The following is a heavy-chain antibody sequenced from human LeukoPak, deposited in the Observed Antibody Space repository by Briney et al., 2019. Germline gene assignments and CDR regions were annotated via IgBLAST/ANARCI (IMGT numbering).Heavy chain of an antibody. Sequence: GGSLRLSCAASGFTFSDAWGSWVRQAPGKGLEGVGRIKSKTHGGTTQYAAHVKGSFTISRDDSKTTVYLQMNSLKSEDAAMYYCTTERPYFDNWGQGTLVTVSS. CDR3: TTERPYFDN. CDR2: IKSKTHGGTT. J-gene: IGHJ4*02. CDR1: GFTFSDAW. V-gene: IGHV3-15*01.